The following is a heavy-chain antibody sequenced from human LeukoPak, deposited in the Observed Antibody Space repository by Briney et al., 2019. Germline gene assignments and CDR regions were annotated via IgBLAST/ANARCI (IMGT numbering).Heavy chain of an antibody. CDR1: GFTFSTYA. J-gene: IGHJ4*02. CDR2: ISFDGSNT. CDR3: ARADCSGGSCYPTYYFDY. V-gene: IGHV3-30*01. D-gene: IGHD2-15*01. Sequence: GGSLRLSCTASGFTFSTYAMHWVRQASGKGLEWVPVISFDGSNTYYADSVKGRFTISRDNCKNPLYLQMNSLRAEDTAVYYCARADCSGGSCYPTYYFDYWGQGTLVTVSS.